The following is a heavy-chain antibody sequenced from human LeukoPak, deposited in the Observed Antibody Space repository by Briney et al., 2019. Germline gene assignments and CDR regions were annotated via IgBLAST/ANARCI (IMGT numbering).Heavy chain of an antibody. CDR1: GGSISSYY. CDR2: IYYSGST. CDR3: ARDSGAAAGKGFDS. Sequence: SETLSLTCTVSGGSISSYYWSWIRQPPGKGLEWIGYIYYSGSTNYNPSLKSRVTVSVDTFKNQFSLKVTSVTAADTAVYYCARDSGAAAGKGFDSWGQGTLVTVSS. J-gene: IGHJ5*01. D-gene: IGHD6-13*01. V-gene: IGHV4-59*12.